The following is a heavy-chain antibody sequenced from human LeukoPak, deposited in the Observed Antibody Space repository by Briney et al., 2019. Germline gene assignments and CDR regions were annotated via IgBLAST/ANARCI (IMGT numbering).Heavy chain of an antibody. D-gene: IGHD3-22*01. CDR1: GFTFSSYS. Sequence: SGGYLRLSCAASGFTFSSYSMNWVRQAPGKGLEWVSSISSSSSYIYYADSVEGRFTISRDNAKNSLYLQMNSLRAEDTAVYYCARHNGGSGYYGSDYWGQGTLVTVSS. CDR2: ISSSSSYI. J-gene: IGHJ4*02. CDR3: ARHNGGSGYYGSDY. V-gene: IGHV3-21*01.